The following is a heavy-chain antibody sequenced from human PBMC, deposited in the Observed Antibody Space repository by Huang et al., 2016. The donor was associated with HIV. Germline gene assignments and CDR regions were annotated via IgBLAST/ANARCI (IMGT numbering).Heavy chain of an antibody. CDR2: ISGYDGDT. J-gene: IGHJ4*02. CDR3: ARDFYDSNAYLIDY. CDR1: GYTFTNYG. V-gene: IGHV1-18*01. Sequence: QVQLVQSGAEVKKPGASVKVSCKASGYTFTNYGFSWVRQAPGQGLEWRGWISGYDGDTMYAQKLQGRVTMTTDISTSTAYMELTNLRSDDTAVYYCARDFYDSNAYLIDYWGQGTLVIVSS. D-gene: IGHD3-22*01.